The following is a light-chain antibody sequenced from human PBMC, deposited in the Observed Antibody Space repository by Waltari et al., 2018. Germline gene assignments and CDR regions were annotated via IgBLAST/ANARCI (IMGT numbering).Light chain of an antibody. Sequence: QSALTQPASVSGSPGQSVTISCTGARSAIGRYDIVSWYRQHPGNAPKLIICDVSKRPSGVSDRFSGSKSGDTASLTISGLQFEDEADYYCCSYAGNYIWMFGGGTRLTVL. CDR1: RSAIGRYDI. CDR2: DVS. J-gene: IGLJ3*02. CDR3: CSYAGNYIWM. V-gene: IGLV2-23*02.